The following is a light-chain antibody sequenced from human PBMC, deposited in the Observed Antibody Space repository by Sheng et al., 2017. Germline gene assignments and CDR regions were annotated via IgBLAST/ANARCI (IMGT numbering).Light chain of an antibody. CDR2: GAS. CDR3: QQVTIYPYT. V-gene: IGKV1-9*01. Sequence: QLTQSPSSLSASVGDRVIITCRASQGISTYLAWYQQKPEKAPNLLIYGASTLQSGVPSRFSGSGSGTDFTLTISSLQPEDFATYYCQQVTIYPYTFGQGTKVEI. CDR1: QGISTY. J-gene: IGKJ2*01.